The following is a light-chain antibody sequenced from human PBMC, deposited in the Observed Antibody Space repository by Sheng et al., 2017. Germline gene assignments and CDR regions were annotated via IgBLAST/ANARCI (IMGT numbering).Light chain of an antibody. CDR2: GTS. J-gene: IGKJ4*01. V-gene: IGKV3-15*01. CDR3: QQRANWPPLT. CDR1: QNLSSK. Sequence: EIVMTQSPVTLSASPGDRATVSCRASQNLSSKLAWYQQKPGQAPRLLMYGTSTRATGIPARFSGSGSGTEFTLTISGLQSEDFAVYYCQQRANWPPLTFGGGTKVEIK.